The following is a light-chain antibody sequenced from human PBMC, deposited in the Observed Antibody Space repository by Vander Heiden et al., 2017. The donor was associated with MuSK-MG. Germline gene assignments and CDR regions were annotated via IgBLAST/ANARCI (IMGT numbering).Light chain of an antibody. CDR2: DAS. J-gene: IGKJ4*01. Sequence: EIVLTQSPATLSLSPGERATLPCRASQSVSSYLAWYQQKPGQAPRLLIYDASTSANGIPDRFSGTGSGTDFTLTSISLEPEDFAVYYWRQRGNLHTFGGGTRLEIK. CDR3: RQRGNLHT. CDR1: QSVSSY. V-gene: IGKV3-11*01.